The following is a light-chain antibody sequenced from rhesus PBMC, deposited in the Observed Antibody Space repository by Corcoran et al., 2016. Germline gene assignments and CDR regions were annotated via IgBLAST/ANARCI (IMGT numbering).Light chain of an antibody. V-gene: IGKV1-33*01. Sequence: DIQMTQSPSSLSASVGDKVTITCRARQGISNALAWYQQKPGKAQKILIYAASSLKSGVPSRFSGIGPGTDFTLTISSLQPEDFAVYYCQQRNSSPRTFGQGTKVEIK. CDR3: QQRNSSPRT. CDR2: AAS. J-gene: IGKJ1*01. CDR1: QGISNA.